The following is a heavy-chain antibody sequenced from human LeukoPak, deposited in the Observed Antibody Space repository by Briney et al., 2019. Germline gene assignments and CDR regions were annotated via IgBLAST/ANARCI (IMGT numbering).Heavy chain of an antibody. J-gene: IGHJ4*02. Sequence: PGGSLKPSCAGSGFTFSASAMHWVRQASGKGLEWVGRVRTKTNNYATTYAASVKGRFTISRDDSKNTAYLQMNSLGTGDTAVYYCASYDNAGNYYHNYWGQGTLVTVSS. CDR2: VRTKTNNYAT. CDR3: ASYDNAGNYYHNY. CDR1: GFTFSASA. V-gene: IGHV3-73*01. D-gene: IGHD3-22*01.